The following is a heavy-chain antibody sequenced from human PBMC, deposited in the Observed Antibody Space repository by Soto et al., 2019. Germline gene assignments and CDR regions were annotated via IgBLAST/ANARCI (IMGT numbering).Heavy chain of an antibody. CDR1: GFSFSGYA. Sequence: GGSLRLSCAVSGFSFSGYAVTWVRQAPGKGLEWVSAISGSGSSTYYADSVKGRFTISRDNSKSTVYLQMNSLSAGDTAVYYCAKTETFNGYYNAFDCWGLGTRVTVSS. J-gene: IGHJ4*02. V-gene: IGHV3-23*01. D-gene: IGHD3-9*01. CDR3: AKTETFNGYYNAFDC. CDR2: ISGSGSST.